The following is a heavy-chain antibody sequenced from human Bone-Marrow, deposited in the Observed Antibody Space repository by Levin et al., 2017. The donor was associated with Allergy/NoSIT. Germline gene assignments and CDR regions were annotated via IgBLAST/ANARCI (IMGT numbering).Heavy chain of an antibody. D-gene: IGHD2-15*01. V-gene: IGHV3-7*04. J-gene: IGHJ4*02. CDR2: INQDGSEK. CDR3: SRSTYCSSGNCYNDY. CDR1: GLTFSTFW. Sequence: GGSLRLSCAASGLTFSTFWMSWVRQAPGKGLEWVANINQDGSEKNYVASLKGRFTISRDNAKNSLYLQMDTLRPEDPAVYYCSRSTYCSSGNCYNDYWGQGTLVTVSS.